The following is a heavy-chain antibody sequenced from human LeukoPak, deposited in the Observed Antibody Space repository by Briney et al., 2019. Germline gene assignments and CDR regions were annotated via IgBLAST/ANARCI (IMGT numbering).Heavy chain of an antibody. Sequence: PSETLSLTCTVSGDSISSYSWSWIRQPPGKGLEWIGDIYYSGSTNYNPSLKSRVTISVDTSKNHFSLKLSSVTAADTAVYYCARVQGGSGWYYFDYWGQGTLVTVSS. CDR3: ARVQGGSGWYYFDY. D-gene: IGHD6-19*01. J-gene: IGHJ4*02. CDR2: IYYSGST. V-gene: IGHV4-59*01. CDR1: GDSISSYS.